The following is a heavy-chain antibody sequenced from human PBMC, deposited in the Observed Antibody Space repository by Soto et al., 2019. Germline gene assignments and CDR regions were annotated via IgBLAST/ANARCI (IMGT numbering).Heavy chain of an antibody. Sequence: ASVKVSCKASGYTFTSYGISWVRQAPGQGXEWMGWISAYNGNTNYAQKLQGRVTMTTDTSTSTAYMELRSLRSDDTAVYYRARENNRGYYDFWSGQIFGMDVWGQGTTVTVSS. CDR2: ISAYNGNT. J-gene: IGHJ6*02. D-gene: IGHD3-3*01. CDR1: GYTFTSYG. CDR3: ARENNRGYYDFWSGQIFGMDV. V-gene: IGHV1-18*01.